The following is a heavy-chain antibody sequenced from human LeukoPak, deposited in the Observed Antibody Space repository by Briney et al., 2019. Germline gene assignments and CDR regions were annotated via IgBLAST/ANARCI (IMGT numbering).Heavy chain of an antibody. V-gene: IGHV4-59*01. J-gene: IGHJ3*02. D-gene: IGHD1-26*01. Sequence: SETLSLTCTVSGGSMSTYYWTWIRQPPAKGLEWIGYMYYSGSTNYNPSLKSRVTISVDTSNNQLSLKLSSVTAADTAVYYCARGSGNYRGGAFDIWGQGTMVTVSS. CDR1: GGSMSTYY. CDR3: ARGSGNYRGGAFDI. CDR2: MYYSGST.